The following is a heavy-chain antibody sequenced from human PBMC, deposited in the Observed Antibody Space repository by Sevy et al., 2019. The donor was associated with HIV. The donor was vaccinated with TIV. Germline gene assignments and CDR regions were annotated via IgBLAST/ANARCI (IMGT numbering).Heavy chain of an antibody. D-gene: IGHD3-22*01. CDR3: ASHYYDTTGYYYPLDY. CDR1: GFTFSTYA. V-gene: IGHV3-30*04. CDR2: ISDDGNNK. Sequence: GGSLRLSCTASGFTFSTYAMYWVRQVPGKGLEWVAVISDDGNNKDYADSVKGRLTVSRDNSKNTLSLQMYSLRAEDTAVYYLASHYYDTTGYYYPLDYWGQGTLVTVSS. J-gene: IGHJ4*02.